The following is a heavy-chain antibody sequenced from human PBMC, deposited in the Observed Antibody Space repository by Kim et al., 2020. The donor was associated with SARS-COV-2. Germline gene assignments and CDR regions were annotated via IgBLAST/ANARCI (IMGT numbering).Heavy chain of an antibody. Sequence: SETLSLTCAVYGGSFSGYYWSWIRQPPGKGLEWIGEINHSGSTNYNPSLKSRVTISVDTSKNQFSLKLSSVTAADTAVYYCAGGLRYSSSWRLANWFDPWGQGTLVTVSS. V-gene: IGHV4-34*01. J-gene: IGHJ5*02. CDR1: GGSFSGYY. D-gene: IGHD6-13*01. CDR2: INHSGST. CDR3: AGGLRYSSSWRLANWFDP.